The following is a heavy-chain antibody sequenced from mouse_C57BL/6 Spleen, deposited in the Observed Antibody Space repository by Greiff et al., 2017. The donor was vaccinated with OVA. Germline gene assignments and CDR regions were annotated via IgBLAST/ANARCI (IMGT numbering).Heavy chain of an antibody. CDR3: AREKRTVVANGGFDY. V-gene: IGHV1-50*01. Sequence: QVHVKQPGAELVKPGASVKLSCKASGYTFTSYWMQWVKQRPGQGLEWIGEIDPSDSYTNYNQKFKGKATLTVDTSSSTAYMQLSSLTSEDSAVYYCAREKRTVVANGGFDYWGQGTTLTVSS. CDR1: GYTFTSYW. J-gene: IGHJ2*01. CDR2: IDPSDSYT. D-gene: IGHD1-1*01.